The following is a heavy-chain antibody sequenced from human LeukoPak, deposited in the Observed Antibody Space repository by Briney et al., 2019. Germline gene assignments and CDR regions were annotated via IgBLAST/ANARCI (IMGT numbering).Heavy chain of an antibody. V-gene: IGHV3-23*01. Sequence: GGSLRLSCAASGFTFSNYAMSWVRQAPGKGLEWVSAISGRGGSTYYADSVKGRFTISRDTSKNTLFLQMNSLRAADTAVYYCAKEGSNYDFWSGYCIDYWGQGTLVTVSS. CDR1: GFTFSNYA. CDR2: ISGRGGST. D-gene: IGHD3-3*01. J-gene: IGHJ4*02. CDR3: AKEGSNYDFWSGYCIDY.